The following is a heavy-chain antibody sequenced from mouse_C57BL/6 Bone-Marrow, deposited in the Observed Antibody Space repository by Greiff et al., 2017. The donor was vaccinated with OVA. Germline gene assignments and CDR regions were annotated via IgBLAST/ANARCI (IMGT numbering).Heavy chain of an antibody. V-gene: IGHV3-6*01. J-gene: IGHJ3*01. D-gene: IGHD2-5*01. CDR2: ISYDGSN. Sequence: EVKLQESGPGLVKPSQSLSLTCSVPGYSITSGYYWNWIRQFPGNKLEWMGYISYDGSNNYNPSLKNRISITRDTSKNQFFLKLNSVTTEDTATYYCAKERAYYSNPWFAYWGQGTLVTVSA. CDR1: GYSITSGYY. CDR3: AKERAYYSNPWFAY.